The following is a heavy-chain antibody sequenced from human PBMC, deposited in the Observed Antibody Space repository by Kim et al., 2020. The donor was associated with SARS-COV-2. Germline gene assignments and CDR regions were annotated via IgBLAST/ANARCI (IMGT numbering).Heavy chain of an antibody. V-gene: IGHV3-23*01. CDR1: GFPVSSNA. D-gene: IGHD6-6*01. J-gene: IGHJ4*01. Sequence: GGSLRLSCEASGFPVSSNAMTWVRQAPGKGLEWVSGISGAGASTYNAASVRGRITISRDSSKNTMYLKMNSLRADDTAVYYCAKVSIAARPGRYYFVYGG. CDR2: ISGAGAST. CDR3: AKVSIAARPGRYYFVY.